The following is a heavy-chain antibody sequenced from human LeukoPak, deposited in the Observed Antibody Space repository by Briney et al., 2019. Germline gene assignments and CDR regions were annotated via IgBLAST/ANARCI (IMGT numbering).Heavy chain of an antibody. CDR3: AREGSRDFWSGPVYYFDY. V-gene: IGHV4-34*01. CDR1: GGSFSGYY. D-gene: IGHD3-3*01. J-gene: IGHJ4*02. Sequence: SETLSLTCAVYGGSFSGYYWSWIRQPPGKGLEWIGEINHSGSTNYNPSLTSRVTISIDTSKNQFSLRLSSVTAADTAVYYCAREGSRDFWSGPVYYFDYWGQGTLVTVSS. CDR2: INHSGST.